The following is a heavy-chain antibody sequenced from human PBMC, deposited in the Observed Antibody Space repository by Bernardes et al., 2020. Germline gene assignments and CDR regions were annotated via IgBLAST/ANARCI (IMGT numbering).Heavy chain of an antibody. CDR1: GFTFSTYG. J-gene: IGHJ4*02. Sequence: GGSLRLSCAASGFTFSTYGMHWVRQAPGKGLEWVAVIWYDGSNKYYADSVKGRFTISRDNSKNTLYLQMNSLRADDTAVYYCARDEQFPQWELRSFDYWGQGTLVTVSS. CDR3: ARDEQFPQWELRSFDY. V-gene: IGHV3-33*01. CDR2: IWYDGSNK. D-gene: IGHD1-26*01.